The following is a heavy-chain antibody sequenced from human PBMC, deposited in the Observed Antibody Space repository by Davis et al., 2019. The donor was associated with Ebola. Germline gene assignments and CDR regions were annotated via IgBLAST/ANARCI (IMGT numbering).Heavy chain of an antibody. Sequence: GGSLRLSCAASGFTFSSYGMHWVRQAPGKGLEWVAVIWYDGSNKYYADSVKGRFTISRDNSKNTLYLQMNSLRAEDTAVYYCARGVGQWLVRRGPWFDPWGQGTLVTVSS. V-gene: IGHV3-33*01. J-gene: IGHJ5*02. CDR1: GFTFSSYG. D-gene: IGHD6-19*01. CDR2: IWYDGSNK. CDR3: ARGVGQWLVRRGPWFDP.